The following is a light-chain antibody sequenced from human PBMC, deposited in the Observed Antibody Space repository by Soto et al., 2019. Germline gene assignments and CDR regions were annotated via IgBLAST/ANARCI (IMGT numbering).Light chain of an antibody. CDR2: AAS. CDR3: QPYTNVPV. Sequence: DIQMTQSPSSLSASVGDRVTITCRASQGISNYLAWYQQIPGKVPKLLISAASTLQSGVPSRFSGSGSGTDCTLTISSLQPEHLATYYCQPYTNVPVFGEGNKVYI. CDR1: QGISNY. V-gene: IGKV1-27*01. J-gene: IGKJ4*01.